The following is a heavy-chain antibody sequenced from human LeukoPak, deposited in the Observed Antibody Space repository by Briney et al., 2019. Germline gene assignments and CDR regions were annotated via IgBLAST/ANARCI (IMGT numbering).Heavy chain of an antibody. V-gene: IGHV3-66*01. D-gene: IGHD3-9*01. J-gene: IGHJ4*02. CDR2: IYSGGST. CDR1: GFTVSSNY. Sequence: PGGSLRLSCAASGFTVSSNYMSWVRQAPGKGPEWVSVIYSGGSTYYADSVKGRFTISRDNSKNTLYLQMNSLRAEDTAVYYCARGYYDILTGYYPFFDYWGQGTLVTVSS. CDR3: ARGYYDILTGYYPFFDY.